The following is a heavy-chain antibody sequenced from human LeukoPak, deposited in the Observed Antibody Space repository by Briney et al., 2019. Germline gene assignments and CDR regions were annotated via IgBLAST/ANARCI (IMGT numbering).Heavy chain of an antibody. Sequence: SETLSLTCTVFGVSISSYIWSWLRQPPGKGLEWIVYIYDNGNTNYNPSLKSRVTIALATSKNQFSLRLNSVTAADTAVYYCVRLSVVSPHRYFDLWGRGTLVTVSS. V-gene: IGHV4-59*08. CDR3: VRLSVVSPHRYFDL. CDR2: IYDNGNT. CDR1: GVSISSYI. J-gene: IGHJ2*01. D-gene: IGHD4-23*01.